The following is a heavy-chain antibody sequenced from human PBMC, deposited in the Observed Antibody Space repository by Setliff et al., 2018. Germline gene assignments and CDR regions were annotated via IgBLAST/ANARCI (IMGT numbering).Heavy chain of an antibody. J-gene: IGHJ3*02. CDR1: GYAFTSYY. CDR2: INPSGGST. V-gene: IGHV1-46*01. CDR3: ARAHSGSDFHDPFDI. Sequence: ASVKVSCKASGYAFTSYYMHWVRQAPGQGLEWMGIINPSGGSTSYAQKFQGRVTMTRDMSTSTVYMELSSLRSEDTAVYYCARAHSGSDFHDPFDIWGQGTMVTVSS. D-gene: IGHD1-26*01.